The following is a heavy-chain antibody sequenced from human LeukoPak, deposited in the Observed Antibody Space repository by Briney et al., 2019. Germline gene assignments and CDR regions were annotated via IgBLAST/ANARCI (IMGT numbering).Heavy chain of an antibody. CDR2: INHSGST. V-gene: IGHV4-34*01. D-gene: IGHD6-6*01. Sequence: PSETLSLTCAVYGGSFSGYYWSWIRQPPGKGLEWIGEINHSGSTNYNPSLKSRVTISVDTSKNQFSLRLGSVTAADTAVYYCARARIAARPYYYYYYMDVWGKGTTVTVSS. CDR3: ARARIAARPYYYYYYMDV. J-gene: IGHJ6*03. CDR1: GGSFSGYY.